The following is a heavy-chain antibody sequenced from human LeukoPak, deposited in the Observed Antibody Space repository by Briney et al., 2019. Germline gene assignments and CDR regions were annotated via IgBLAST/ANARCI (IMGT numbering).Heavy chain of an antibody. D-gene: IGHD6-6*01. V-gene: IGHV4-59*01. CDR1: GGSISSYY. Sequence: PSETLSLTCTVSGGSISSYYWSWIRQPPGKGLEWIGYIYYSGSTNYNPPLKSRVTISVDTFKNQFSLKLSSVTAADTAVYYCASFHSSSSGEYFQHWGQGTLVTVSS. J-gene: IGHJ1*01. CDR3: ASFHSSSSGEYFQH. CDR2: IYYSGST.